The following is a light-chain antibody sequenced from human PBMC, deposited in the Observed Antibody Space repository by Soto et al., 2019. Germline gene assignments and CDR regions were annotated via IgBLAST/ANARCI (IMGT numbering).Light chain of an antibody. CDR2: GAS. Sequence: TGLAESPGALALCLGWRATLSCRASQTVSNSYLAWYQQKPGQAPRLLIYGASTRAAGFPARFSGSGSGTDFTLTISSLQSQDFAVYYCLQYHYWWTFGQGTKVDIK. J-gene: IGKJ1*01. CDR1: QTVSNSY. CDR3: LQYHYWWT. V-gene: IGKV3D-7*01.